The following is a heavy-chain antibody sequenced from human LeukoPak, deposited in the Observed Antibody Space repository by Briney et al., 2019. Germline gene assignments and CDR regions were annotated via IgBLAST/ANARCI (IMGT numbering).Heavy chain of an antibody. D-gene: IGHD3-10*01. J-gene: IGHJ3*02. Sequence: PGRSLRLSCAASGFTFSSYGMHWVRQAPGKGLEWVAFIRYDGNTKYYADSVKGRFTISRDNSKNTLYLQMNSLRAEDTAVYYCAKDQYDGSAFDIWGQGTMVTVSS. V-gene: IGHV3-30*02. CDR2: IRYDGNTK. CDR3: AKDQYDGSAFDI. CDR1: GFTFSSYG.